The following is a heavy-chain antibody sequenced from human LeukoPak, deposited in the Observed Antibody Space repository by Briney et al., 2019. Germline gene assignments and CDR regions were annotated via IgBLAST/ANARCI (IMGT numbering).Heavy chain of an antibody. CDR2: INCYNGNT. CDR3: ARSLDAAAGLANFDY. CDR1: GYSFSYLG. Sequence: GASVKVSCKPSGYSFSYLGINWVRQAPGQGLEWIGWINCYNGNTNYAQKSEGRLTLTTDTATSTVYMELRNLRYDDTAVYYCARSLDAAAGLANFDYWGQGTRVTVSS. D-gene: IGHD6-25*01. V-gene: IGHV1-18*01. J-gene: IGHJ4*02.